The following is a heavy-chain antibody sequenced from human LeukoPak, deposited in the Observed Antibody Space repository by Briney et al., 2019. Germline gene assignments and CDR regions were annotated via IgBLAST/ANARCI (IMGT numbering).Heavy chain of an antibody. Sequence: PGGSLSLSCAASGFTFDDYAMHWVRQAPGKGLEWGSLISWDGGSTYYADSVKGRFTISRDNSKNSLYLQMNSLRAEDTALYYCAKDLSNVKFAVAGTFGFDPWGQGTLVTVSS. CDR2: ISWDGGST. CDR3: AKDLSNVKFAVAGTFGFDP. CDR1: GFTFDDYA. V-gene: IGHV3-43D*03. J-gene: IGHJ5*02. D-gene: IGHD6-19*01.